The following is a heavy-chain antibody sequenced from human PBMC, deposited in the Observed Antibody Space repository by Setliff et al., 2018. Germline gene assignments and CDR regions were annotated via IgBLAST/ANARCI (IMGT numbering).Heavy chain of an antibody. V-gene: IGHV4-4*07. CDR2: VHSSGST. J-gene: IGHJ5*02. Sequence: LSLTCTVSGGSINIYYWNWIRQPAGKGLEWIGRVHSSGSTIYNPSLKSRVTMSLDTSKNQFSLTLNSVTAADTAVYYCATRRSEAVAGREDNWLGPWGQGILVTVSS. D-gene: IGHD6-19*01. CDR3: ATRRSEAVAGREDNWLGP. CDR1: GGSINIYY.